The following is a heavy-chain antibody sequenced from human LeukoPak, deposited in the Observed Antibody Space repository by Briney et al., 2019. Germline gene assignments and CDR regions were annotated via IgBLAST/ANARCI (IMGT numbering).Heavy chain of an antibody. Sequence: GGSLRLSCAASGFTFSSYDMNWVRQAPGKGLEWVSYIGSSGSTMYYADSVRGRFTISRDNAKNSIYLQMNSLRAEDTALYYCAREGVGSYYYDMDVWGQGTTVTVSS. V-gene: IGHV3-48*03. J-gene: IGHJ6*02. CDR3: AREGVGSYYYDMDV. CDR1: GFTFSSYD. D-gene: IGHD3-10*01. CDR2: IGSSGSTM.